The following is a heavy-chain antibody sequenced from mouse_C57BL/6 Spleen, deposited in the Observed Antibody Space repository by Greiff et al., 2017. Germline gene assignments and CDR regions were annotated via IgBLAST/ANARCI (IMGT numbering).Heavy chain of an antibody. CDR3: ARGIYYDYDGNAMDY. D-gene: IGHD2-4*01. CDR1: GFSLTSYG. CDR2: IWSDGST. V-gene: IGHV2-6*03. J-gene: IGHJ4*01. Sequence: VNLVESGPGLVAPSQSLSITCTVSGFSLTSYGVHWVRQPPGKGLEWLVVIWSDGSTTYNSALKSRLSISKDNSKSQVFLKMNSLQTDDTAMYYCARGIYYDYDGNAMDYWGQGTSVTVSS.